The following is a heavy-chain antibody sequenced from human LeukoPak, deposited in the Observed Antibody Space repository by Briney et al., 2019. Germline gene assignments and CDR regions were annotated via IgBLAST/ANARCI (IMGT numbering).Heavy chain of an antibody. D-gene: IGHD2-15*01. V-gene: IGHV4-59*01. CDR1: GGSISSYY. CDR2: IYYGGST. CDR3: ARVVGVVVVAAMSPVNWFDP. J-gene: IGHJ5*02. Sequence: SETLSLTCTVSGGSISSYYWSWIRQPPGKGLEWIGYIYYGGSTNYNPSLKSRVTISVDTSKNQFSLKLSSVTAADTAVYYCARVVGVVVVAAMSPVNWFDPWGQGTLVTVSS.